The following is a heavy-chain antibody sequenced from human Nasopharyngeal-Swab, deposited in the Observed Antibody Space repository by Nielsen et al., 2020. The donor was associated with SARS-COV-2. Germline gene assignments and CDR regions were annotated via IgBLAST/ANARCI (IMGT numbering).Heavy chain of an antibody. CDR2: ISAYNGNT. J-gene: IGHJ6*02. CDR3: ARGGWLQLPYYYGMDV. Sequence: ASVKVSCKASGYTFTSYGISWVRQAPGQGLEWMGWISAYNGNTNYAQKLQGRVTMTTDTSTSTAYMELRSLRSDDTAVYYCARGGWLQLPYYYGMDVWGRGTTVTVSS. D-gene: IGHD5-24*01. V-gene: IGHV1-18*01. CDR1: GYTFTSYG.